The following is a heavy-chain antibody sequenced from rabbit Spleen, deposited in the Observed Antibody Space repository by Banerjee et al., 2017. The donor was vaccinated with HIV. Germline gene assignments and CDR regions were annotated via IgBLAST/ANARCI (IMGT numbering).Heavy chain of an antibody. V-gene: IGHV1S40*01. CDR3: ARDTGSSFSSYGMDL. J-gene: IGHJ6*01. D-gene: IGHD8-1*01. CDR1: GFSFNSGYD. Sequence: QSLEESGGGLVKPGASLTLTCKASGFSFNSGYDMCWVRQAPGKGLQWVACAIAGSSGSTYSATWAKGRFTISKTSSTTVTLRMTSLTAADRATYFCARDTGSSFSSYGMDLWGQGTLVTVS. CDR2: AIAGSSGST.